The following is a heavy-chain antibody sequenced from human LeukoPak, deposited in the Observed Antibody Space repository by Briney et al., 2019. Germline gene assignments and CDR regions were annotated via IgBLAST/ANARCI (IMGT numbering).Heavy chain of an antibody. CDR1: GFTLSSYE. D-gene: IGHD3-16*01. V-gene: IGHV3-48*03. CDR3: ARESERGMGY. J-gene: IGHJ4*02. Sequence: GGCLRLSCAASGFTLSSYEMNWGRQASGKGLEWVSDISSSGSTIYYADSVKGRFTISKDNAKNSLYLQMNSLRAENTALYYCARESERGMGYWGQGALVTVSS. CDR2: ISSSGSTI.